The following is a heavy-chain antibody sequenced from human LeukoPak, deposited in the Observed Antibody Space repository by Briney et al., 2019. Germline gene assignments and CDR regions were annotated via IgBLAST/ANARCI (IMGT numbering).Heavy chain of an antibody. CDR1: GYTFTSYG. V-gene: IGHV1-18*01. CDR2: ISAYNGNT. J-gene: IGHJ4*02. Sequence: ASVKVSCKASGYTFTSYGISWVRQAPGQGLEWMGWISAYNGNTNYAQKLQGRVTMTTDTSTSTAYMELRSLRSDDTAVYYCARGGSQAADDSSGEGTADYWGQGTLVTVSS. CDR3: ARGGSQAADDSSGEGTADY. D-gene: IGHD3-22*01.